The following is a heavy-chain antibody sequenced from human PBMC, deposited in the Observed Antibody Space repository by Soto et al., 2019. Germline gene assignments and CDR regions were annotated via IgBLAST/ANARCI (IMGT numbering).Heavy chain of an antibody. J-gene: IGHJ4*02. Sequence: GESLKISCMGSGYKVSTWHNFTSYWIAWVRQMHGEGLEWMGIIYPGDSDTRYSPSFQGQVTISADKSINSVYLQWSSLKASDTATYYCARHVGYSSSWFKDYWGQGTLVTISS. CDR1: GYKVSTWHNFTSYW. CDR2: IYPGDSDT. V-gene: IGHV5-51*01. D-gene: IGHD6-13*01. CDR3: ARHVGYSSSWFKDY.